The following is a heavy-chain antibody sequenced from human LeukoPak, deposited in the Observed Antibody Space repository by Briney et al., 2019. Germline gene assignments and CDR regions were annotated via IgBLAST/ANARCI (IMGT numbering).Heavy chain of an antibody. CDR2: ISGYNGNT. J-gene: IGHJ6*02. Sequence: ASVKVSCKASGYTFSTYGINWVRQAPGQGLEWIGWISGYNGNTKYVQELQDRITLTRDTSTTTVYMELTSLRSDDTAVYYCARDGMEDVRHSSNWLVRYNYYGMDVWGQGTTVTVSS. D-gene: IGHD6-13*01. CDR1: GYTFSTYG. V-gene: IGHV1-18*01. CDR3: ARDGMEDVRHSSNWLVRYNYYGMDV.